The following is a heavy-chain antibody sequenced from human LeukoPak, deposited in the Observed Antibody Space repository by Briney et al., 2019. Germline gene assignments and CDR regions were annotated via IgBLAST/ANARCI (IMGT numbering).Heavy chain of an antibody. V-gene: IGHV4-39*07. D-gene: IGHD3-22*01. CDR3: ARETYYYDSSGYYPYMDV. Sequence: PSETLSLTCTVSGGSISSSSYYWGWVRQPPGKGLEWIGSIYYSGNTNYNPSLKSRVTISVETSKNQFSLKLSSVTAADTAVYYCARETYYYDSSGYYPYMDVWGKGTTVTVSS. CDR2: IYYSGNT. CDR1: GGSISSSSYY. J-gene: IGHJ6*03.